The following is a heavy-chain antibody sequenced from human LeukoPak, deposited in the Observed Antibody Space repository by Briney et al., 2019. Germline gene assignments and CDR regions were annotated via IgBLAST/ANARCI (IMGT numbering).Heavy chain of an antibody. Sequence: GGSLRLSCAASGFTFSSYWMSWVRQAPGKGLEWVANIKQDGSAKYYVNSVKGRFTISRDNAKNSLYLQMDGLRAEDTAVYYCASGATVAYYWGQGTLVTVSS. CDR2: IKQDGSAK. D-gene: IGHD3-3*02. V-gene: IGHV3-7*01. CDR3: ASGATVAYY. CDR1: GFTFSSYW. J-gene: IGHJ4*02.